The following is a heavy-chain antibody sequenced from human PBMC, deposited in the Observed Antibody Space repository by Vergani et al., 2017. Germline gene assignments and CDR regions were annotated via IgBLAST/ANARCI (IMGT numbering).Heavy chain of an antibody. J-gene: IGHJ4*02. D-gene: IGHD3-22*01. CDR1: GFTFSRYN. CDR3: ARAPYDSSAYYYD. Sequence: EVQLVESGGGLVKPGGSLRVSCVASGFTFSRYNMNWVRKATGQGLEWGASISGGSTYIHYADSVKGRFTISRDNAKNTLYLQMNSLRAEDTAVYYCARAPYDSSAYYYDWGQGTLVTVSS. V-gene: IGHV3-21*01. CDR2: ISGGSTYI.